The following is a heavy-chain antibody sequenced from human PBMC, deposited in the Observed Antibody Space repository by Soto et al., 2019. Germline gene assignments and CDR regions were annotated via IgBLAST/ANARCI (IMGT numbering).Heavy chain of an antibody. CDR3: ASETDGSWYNYYYGMDV. CDR2: IYYSGST. D-gene: IGHD6-13*01. CDR1: GGSISSSSYY. Sequence: SDTLALSSAVSGGSISSSSYYWGWIRQPPGKGLESIGSIYYSGSTYYNPSLQTRVTISADTSTNQFSLKLSSVTAADTAVYYCASETDGSWYNYYYGMDVWGQGTTVTV. V-gene: IGHV4-39*01. J-gene: IGHJ6*02.